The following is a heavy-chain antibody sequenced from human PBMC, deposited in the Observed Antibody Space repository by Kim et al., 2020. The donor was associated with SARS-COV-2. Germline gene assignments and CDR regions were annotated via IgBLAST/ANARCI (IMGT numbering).Heavy chain of an antibody. V-gene: IGHV1-18*01. CDR1: GYTFTSYG. D-gene: IGHD5-18*01. Sequence: ASVKVSCKASGYTFTSYGISWVRQAPGQGLEWMGWISAYNGNTNYAQKLQGRVTMTTDTSTSTAYMELRSLRSDDTAVYYCARVGMRYSSANYGMDVWGQGTTVTVSS. J-gene: IGHJ6*02. CDR2: ISAYNGNT. CDR3: ARVGMRYSSANYGMDV.